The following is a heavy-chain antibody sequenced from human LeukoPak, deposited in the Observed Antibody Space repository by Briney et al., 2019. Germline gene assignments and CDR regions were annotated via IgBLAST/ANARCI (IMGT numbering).Heavy chain of an antibody. CDR1: GFTFSSYS. CDR2: IGGSADSA. V-gene: IGHV3-23*01. Sequence: PGGSLRLSCAASGFTFSSYSMNWVRQAPGKGLEWVSVIGGSADSADYADSVKGRFTISRDNSKNTLYLQVNSLRADDTAVYYCARDIRMASFDYWGQGTLVTVSS. CDR3: ARDIRMASFDY. D-gene: IGHD5-24*01. J-gene: IGHJ4*02.